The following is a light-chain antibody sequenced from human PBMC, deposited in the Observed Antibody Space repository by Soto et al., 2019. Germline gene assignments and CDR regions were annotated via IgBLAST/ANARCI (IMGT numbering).Light chain of an antibody. J-gene: IGLJ2*01. CDR2: EVS. V-gene: IGLV2-14*01. Sequence: QSVLTQPASVSGSPGQSITISCSGISPDFGVSWYQHFPGKAPKLLIFEVSNRPSGVSTRFSGSKSGNMAFLTISGLQSEDEGLYHCSSYSRTTTLFGGGTKLTVL. CDR3: SSYSRTTTL. CDR1: SPDFG.